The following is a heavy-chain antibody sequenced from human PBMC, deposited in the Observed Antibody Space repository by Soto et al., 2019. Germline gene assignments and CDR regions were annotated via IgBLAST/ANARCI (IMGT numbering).Heavy chain of an antibody. CDR1: GFTFSSYC. Sequence: QVQLVESGGGVVQPGRSLRLSCAASGFTFSSYCMHWVRQAPGKGLEWVADIWNDGSNKYYADSVKGRFTISRDNSKKWLDLQMNSLGAEDTGVYYCAIDGFEDSSSWPCDDWGQGTLVTVSS. D-gene: IGHD6-6*01. CDR2: IWNDGSNK. CDR3: AIDGFEDSSSWPCDD. V-gene: IGHV3-33*01. J-gene: IGHJ4*02.